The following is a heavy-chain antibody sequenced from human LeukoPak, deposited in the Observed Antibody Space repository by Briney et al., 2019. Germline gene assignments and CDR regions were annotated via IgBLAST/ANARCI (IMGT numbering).Heavy chain of an antibody. CDR1: GFTFNSYA. V-gene: IGHV3-33*01. Sequence: GGSLRLSCIASGFTFNSYAMFWVRQAPGKGLEGVSLIWYDGSNTYYTDAVTGRFTISRENSKNTLYVKMNRLRAEDTAVYYCARARGWEPNYYYYYMDVWGKGTTVTVSS. CDR3: ARARGWEPNYYYYYMDV. D-gene: IGHD1-26*01. J-gene: IGHJ6*03. CDR2: IWYDGSNT.